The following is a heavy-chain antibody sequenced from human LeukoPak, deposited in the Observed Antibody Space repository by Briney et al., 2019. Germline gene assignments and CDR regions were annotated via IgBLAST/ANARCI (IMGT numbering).Heavy chain of an antibody. CDR1: GFTFSDYY. CDR3: AKDAPILGATLFDY. V-gene: IGHV3-23*01. D-gene: IGHD1-26*01. CDR2: ISGSGGST. J-gene: IGHJ4*02. Sequence: GGSLRLSCAAPGFTFSDYYMSWVRQAPGKRLEWVSAISGSGGSTYYADSVKGRFTISRDNSKNTLYLQMNSLRAEDTAVYYCAKDAPILGATLFDYWGQGTLVTVSS.